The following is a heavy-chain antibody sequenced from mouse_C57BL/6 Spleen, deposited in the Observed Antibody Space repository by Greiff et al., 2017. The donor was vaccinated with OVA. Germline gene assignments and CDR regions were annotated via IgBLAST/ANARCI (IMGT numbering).Heavy chain of an antibody. D-gene: IGHD1-1*01. CDR1: GYTFTSYG. CDR3: ARGSTVVATDYTMDY. V-gene: IGHV1-81*01. Sequence: QVQLQQSGAELTRPGASVKLSCKASGYTFTSYGISWVKQRTGQGLEWIGEIYPRSGNTYYNEKFKGKATLTADKSSSTAYMELRSLTSEDAAVYFCARGSTVVATDYTMDYWGQGTSGTVSS. J-gene: IGHJ4*01. CDR2: IYPRSGNT.